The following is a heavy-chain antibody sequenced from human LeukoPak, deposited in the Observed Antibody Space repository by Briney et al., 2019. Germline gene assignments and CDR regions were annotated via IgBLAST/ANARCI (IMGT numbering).Heavy chain of an antibody. CDR3: ATTGTVAGYSGYGAAGY. D-gene: IGHD5-12*01. CDR1: GYTFTGYY. V-gene: IGHV1-2*02. Sequence: ASVKVSCKASGYTFTGYYMHWVRQAPGQGLEWMGWINPNSGGTNYAQKFQSRVTMTRDTSISTAYMELSRLRSDDTAVYYCATTGTVAGYSGYGAAGYWGQGTLVTVSS. J-gene: IGHJ4*02. CDR2: INPNSGGT.